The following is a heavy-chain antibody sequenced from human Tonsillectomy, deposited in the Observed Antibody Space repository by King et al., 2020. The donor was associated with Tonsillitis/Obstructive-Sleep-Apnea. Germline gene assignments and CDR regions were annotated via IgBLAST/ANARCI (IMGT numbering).Heavy chain of an antibody. J-gene: IGHJ4*02. CDR2: INHSGTT. CDR3: AKDGGYCSGGSCYSLDS. V-gene: IGHV4-34*01. D-gene: IGHD2-15*01. Sequence: VQLKQWGAGLLKPSETLSLTCGVYGGSFRGYYWSWIRQPPGKGLEWIGEINHSGTTNYNPSLKSRVTIAVDPSRNQFSLKLSSVTAADTAVYYCAKDGGYCSGGSCYSLDSWGQGTLVTVSS. CDR1: GGSFRGYY.